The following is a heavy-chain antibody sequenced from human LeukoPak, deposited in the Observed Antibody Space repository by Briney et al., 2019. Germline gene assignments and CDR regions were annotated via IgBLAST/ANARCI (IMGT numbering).Heavy chain of an antibody. Sequence: GGSLRLSCVVSGFTFNDYAMHWVRQVPGKGLEWVSGISWNGDMVDYADSVKGRFTISRDNSKNTLYLQMNSLRAEDTAVYYCARGIAAAHDAFDIWGQGTMVTVSS. J-gene: IGHJ3*02. D-gene: IGHD6-13*01. V-gene: IGHV3-9*01. CDR3: ARGIAAAHDAFDI. CDR2: ISWNGDMV. CDR1: GFTFNDYA.